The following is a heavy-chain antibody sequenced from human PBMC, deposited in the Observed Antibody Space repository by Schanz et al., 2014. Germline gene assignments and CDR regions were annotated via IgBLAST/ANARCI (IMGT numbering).Heavy chain of an antibody. CDR1: GFTVSSNYA. J-gene: IGHJ4*02. D-gene: IGHD1-1*01. V-gene: IGHV3-23*04. CDR2: INGRGSTT. CDR3: AKEGPGNWNYFDY. Sequence: EVQLVESGGGLIQPGGSLRLSCVASGFTVSSNYAMSWVRQAPGKGLEWVSGINGRGSTTYYAASVEGRFTISRDRSTDTLYLQMNNLRVEDTALYYCAKEGPGNWNYFDYWGQGTLVTVSS.